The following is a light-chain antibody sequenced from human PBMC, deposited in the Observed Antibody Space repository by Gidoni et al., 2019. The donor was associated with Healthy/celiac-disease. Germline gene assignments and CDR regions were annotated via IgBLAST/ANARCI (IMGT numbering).Light chain of an antibody. Sequence: EIVMTQSPATLSVSPGARATLSCRASQSVSSNLALYQQKPGQAPRLLIYGASTRATGIPARFSGSGSGTEFTLTISSLQSEDFAVYYCQQYNNWPSLTFGGGTKVEIK. V-gene: IGKV3-15*01. CDR1: QSVSSN. CDR3: QQYNNWPSLT. J-gene: IGKJ4*01. CDR2: GAS.